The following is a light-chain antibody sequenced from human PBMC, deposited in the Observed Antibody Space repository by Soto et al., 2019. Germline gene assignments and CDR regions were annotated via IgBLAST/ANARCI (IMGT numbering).Light chain of an antibody. CDR1: SSNIGAGYD. CDR3: QSYDSSLIGSPVG. Sequence: QSVLTQPPSGSGAPGQRVTISCTGSSSNIGAGYDVHWYQQLPGTAPKLLIYGNSNRPSGVPDRFSGSKSGTSASLAITGLQAEDEADYYCQSYDSSLIGSPVGLGGGTKLTVL. V-gene: IGLV1-40*01. CDR2: GNS. J-gene: IGLJ2*01.